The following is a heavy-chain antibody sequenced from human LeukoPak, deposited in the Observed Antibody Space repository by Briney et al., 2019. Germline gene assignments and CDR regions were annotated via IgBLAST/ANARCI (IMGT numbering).Heavy chain of an antibody. CDR2: ISSGGPTT. D-gene: IGHD3-10*01. CDR1: GFTSSSYG. V-gene: IGHV3-23*01. Sequence: PGGSLRLSCAASGFTSSSYGMSWVRQTPGKGLEWVSTISSGGPTTYYADSVKGRFTISRDNSKNTLYLQMNSLRAEDTAVYYCARAPLSGSPTGGGYYFDYWGQGTLVTVSS. J-gene: IGHJ4*02. CDR3: ARAPLSGSPTGGGYYFDY.